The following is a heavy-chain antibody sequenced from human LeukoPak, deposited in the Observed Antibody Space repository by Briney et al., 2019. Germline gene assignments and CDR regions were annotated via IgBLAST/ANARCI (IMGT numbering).Heavy chain of an antibody. V-gene: IGHV3-53*01. D-gene: IGHD5-12*01. CDR2: IYSGGST. Sequence: GGSLRLSCAASGFTVSSNYMSWVRQAPGKGLEWVSVIYSGGSTYYADSVKGRFTISRDNSKNTLYLQMNSLRAEDTAVYYCARVGGYSGYDIDYWGQGTLVTVSS. CDR3: ARVGGYSGYDIDY. CDR1: GFTVSSNY. J-gene: IGHJ4*02.